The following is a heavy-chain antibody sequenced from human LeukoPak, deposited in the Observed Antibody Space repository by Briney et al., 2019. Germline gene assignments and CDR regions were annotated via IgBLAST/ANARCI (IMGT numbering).Heavy chain of an antibody. Sequence: SVKVSCKASGGTFSSYAISWVRQAPGQGLEWMGGIIPIFGTANYAQKFQGRVTITTDESTSTAYMELGSLRSEDTAVYYCARSPIPGYFTNGVCYSGSPYYYYYYMDVWGKGTTVTVSS. J-gene: IGHJ6*03. D-gene: IGHD2-8*01. CDR1: GGTFSSYA. CDR2: IIPIFGTA. V-gene: IGHV1-69*05. CDR3: ARSPIPGYFTNGVCYSGSPYYYYYYMDV.